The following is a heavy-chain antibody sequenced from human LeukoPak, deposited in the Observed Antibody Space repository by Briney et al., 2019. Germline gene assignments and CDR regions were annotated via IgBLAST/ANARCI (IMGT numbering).Heavy chain of an antibody. V-gene: IGHV6-1*01. CDR3: ARERDGYNYVELWCFDL. Sequence: SQTLSLTCAISGDSVSSNSAAWNWIRQSPSRGLEWLGKTYYRSKWYTDYAVSVKSRITINPDTSKNQFSLQLNSVTPEDTAVYYCARERDGYNYVELWCFDLWGRGTLVTVST. CDR1: GDSVSSNSAA. J-gene: IGHJ2*01. CDR2: TYYRSKWYT. D-gene: IGHD5-24*01.